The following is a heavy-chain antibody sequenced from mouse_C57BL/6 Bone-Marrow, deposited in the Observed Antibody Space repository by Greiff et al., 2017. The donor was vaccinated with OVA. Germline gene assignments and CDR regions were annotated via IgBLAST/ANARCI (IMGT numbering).Heavy chain of an antibody. CDR3: AVGYYGSSWYFDV. Sequence: QVQLQQPGAELVKPGASVKLSCKASGYTFTSYWMHWVKQRPGQGLEWIGMIRPNSGSTNYNEKFKSKATLTVDKSSSTAYMQLSSLTSEDSAVYYCAVGYYGSSWYFDVWGTGTTVTVSS. V-gene: IGHV1-64*01. D-gene: IGHD1-1*01. CDR1: GYTFTSYW. CDR2: IRPNSGST. J-gene: IGHJ1*03.